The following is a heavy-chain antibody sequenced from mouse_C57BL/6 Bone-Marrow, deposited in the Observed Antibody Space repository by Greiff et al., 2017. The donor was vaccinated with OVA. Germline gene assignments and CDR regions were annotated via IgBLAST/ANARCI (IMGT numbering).Heavy chain of an antibody. V-gene: IGHV5-9-1*02. D-gene: IGHD1-1*01. CDR1: GFTFSSYA. Sequence: EVKLVESGEGLVKPGGSLKLSCAASGFTFSSYAMSWVRQTPEKRLEWVAYISRGGDYIYYADTVKGRFTISRDNARNTLYLQMSSLKSEDTAMYYCTRFITTVVAYYAMDYWGQGTSVTVSS. CDR3: TRFITTVVAYYAMDY. J-gene: IGHJ4*01. CDR2: ISRGGDYI.